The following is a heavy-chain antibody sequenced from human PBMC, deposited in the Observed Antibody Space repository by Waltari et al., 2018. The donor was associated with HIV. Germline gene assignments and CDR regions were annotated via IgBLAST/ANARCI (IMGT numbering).Heavy chain of an antibody. CDR1: GRPISSGDYY. CDR3: EQYQHYYGMDV. CDR2: VYYSGST. Sequence: QVQLQESGPGLVKPSQTLSLTCTVSGRPISSGDYYLSWIRPPPGKGLEWIGYVYYSGSTYYNPSLKSRVTISVDRSKNQFSLKLSSVTAADTAVYYCEQYQHYYGMDVWGQGTTVTVSS. V-gene: IGHV4-30-4*08. J-gene: IGHJ6*02. D-gene: IGHD2-2*01.